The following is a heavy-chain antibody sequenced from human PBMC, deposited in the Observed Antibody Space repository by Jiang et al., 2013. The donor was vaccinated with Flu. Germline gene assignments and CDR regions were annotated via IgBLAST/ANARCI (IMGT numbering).Heavy chain of an antibody. Sequence: LVQPGGSLRLSCAASGLTFSNYAMSWVRQAPGKGLEWVSSISDNGGSTYYADSVKGRFTISRDNSKNTLYLQMNSLRAEDTAVYYCAKSLTTVTTYYFDYWGQGTLVTVSS. CDR1: GLTFSNYA. CDR3: AKSLTTVTTYYFDY. CDR2: ISDNGGST. J-gene: IGHJ4*02. D-gene: IGHD4-17*01. V-gene: IGHV3-23*01.